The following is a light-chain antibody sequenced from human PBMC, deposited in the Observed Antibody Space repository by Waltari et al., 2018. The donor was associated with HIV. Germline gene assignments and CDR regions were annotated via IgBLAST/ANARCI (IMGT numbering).Light chain of an antibody. Sequence: QSVLTQPPSVSGAPGQRVPISCSGNSPNIGAGFDVNWYQHLPGTAPKLLIYATTKRPSGVPDRFSGSKSGASASLAITGLQAEDEADYYCQSYDNSLTSYVFATGTRVTVL. CDR1: SPNIGAGFD. CDR2: ATT. J-gene: IGLJ1*01. CDR3: QSYDNSLTSYV. V-gene: IGLV1-40*03.